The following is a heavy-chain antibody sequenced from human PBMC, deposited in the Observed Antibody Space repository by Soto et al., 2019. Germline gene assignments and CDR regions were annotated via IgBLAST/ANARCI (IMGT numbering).Heavy chain of an antibody. J-gene: IGHJ6*02. V-gene: IGHV4-59*01. D-gene: IGHD3-16*01. Sequence: SETLSLTCTVSGGSISSYYWSWIRQPPGKGLEWIGDIYYSGSTNYNPSLKSRVTISVDTSKNQFSLKLSSVTAADTAVFFCARELRGPYYYYGMDVWGQGTTVTVSS. CDR1: GGSISSYY. CDR2: IYYSGST. CDR3: ARELRGPYYYYGMDV.